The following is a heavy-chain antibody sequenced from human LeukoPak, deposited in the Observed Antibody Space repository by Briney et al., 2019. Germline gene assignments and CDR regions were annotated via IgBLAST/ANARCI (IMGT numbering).Heavy chain of an antibody. CDR3: AKEEEYCSSTSCYEVY. D-gene: IGHD2-2*01. Sequence: GGSLRLSCAASGFTFSSYAMSWVRQAPGKGLEWVSAIGGSGGSKYYAYSVKGRFTISRDNSKNKLYLQMNSLRAEDTAVYYCAKEEEYCSSTSCYEVYWGQGTLVTVSS. J-gene: IGHJ4*02. V-gene: IGHV3-23*01. CDR1: GFTFSSYA. CDR2: IGGSGGSK.